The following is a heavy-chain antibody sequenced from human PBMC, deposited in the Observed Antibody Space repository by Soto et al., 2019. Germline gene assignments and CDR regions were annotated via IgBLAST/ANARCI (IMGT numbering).Heavy chain of an antibody. CDR1: GDSISSSSFY. V-gene: IGHV4-39*01. CDR3: ARLVSWYNNRLGP. J-gene: IGHJ5*02. CDR2: FYYGGRT. Sequence: QLQLQASGPGLVKASETLSLTCTVSGDSISSSSFYWGWIRQPPGKGLEWIGTFYYGGRTFYNSSLESRITLSADTSKNQFPLRLTSVTATDTAVYYCARLVSWYNNRLGPWGQGTLVTVSS. D-gene: IGHD6-13*01.